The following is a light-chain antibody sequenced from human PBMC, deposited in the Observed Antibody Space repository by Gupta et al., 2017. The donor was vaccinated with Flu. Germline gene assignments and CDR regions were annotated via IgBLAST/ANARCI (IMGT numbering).Light chain of an antibody. V-gene: IGLV3-1*01. CDR1: KLGDNY. CDR3: QAGDSSTDV. J-gene: IGLJ1*01. CDR2: KDS. Sequence: SYELTQPPSVSVSPGQTARITCSGDKLGDNYACWYPQKPGQSPVLVIYKDSKRPAGWPVRFSGSSSGNTATLTVSGSEAVDEDDYYCQAGDSSTDVFGTGTKFTVL.